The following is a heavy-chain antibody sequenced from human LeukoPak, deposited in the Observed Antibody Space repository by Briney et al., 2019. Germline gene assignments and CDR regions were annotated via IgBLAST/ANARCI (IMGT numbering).Heavy chain of an antibody. Sequence: GGTLRLSCAASGFTFSSYGMSWVRQAPGKGLEWVSAISGSGGSTYYADSVKGRFTISRDNSKNTLYLQMNSLRAEDTAVYYCAREAAEATFFDYWGQGTLVTVSS. CDR2: ISGSGGST. CDR3: AREAAEATFFDY. CDR1: GFTFSSYG. V-gene: IGHV3-23*01. D-gene: IGHD6-13*01. J-gene: IGHJ4*02.